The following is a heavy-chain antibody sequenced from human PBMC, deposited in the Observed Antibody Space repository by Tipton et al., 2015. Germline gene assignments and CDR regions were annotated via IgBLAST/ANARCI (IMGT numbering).Heavy chain of an antibody. CDR3: ARDLEHGMDV. CDR2: IDYSGTK. Sequence: TLSLTCTVSGGSVSRGSAYHWSWIRQPPGKGLEWIGNIDYSGTKNYNPSLKNRVTISLDTSKNQFSLKLSSVTAADTAVYYCARDLEHGMDVWGQGTTVTVSS. J-gene: IGHJ6*02. CDR1: GGSVSRGSAYH. D-gene: IGHD5-24*01. V-gene: IGHV4-61*01.